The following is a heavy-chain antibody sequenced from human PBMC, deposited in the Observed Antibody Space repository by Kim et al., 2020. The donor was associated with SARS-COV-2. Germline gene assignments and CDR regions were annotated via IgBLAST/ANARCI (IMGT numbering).Heavy chain of an antibody. CDR3: AREMGGYGDYVLDY. CDR2: IYTSGST. Sequence: SETLSLTCTVSGGSISSGSYYWSWIRQPAGKGLEWIGRIYTSGSTNYNPSLKSRVTISVDTSKNQFSLKLSSVTAADTAVYYCAREMGGYGDYVLDYWGQGTLVTVSS. CDR1: GGSISSGSYY. D-gene: IGHD4-17*01. V-gene: IGHV4-61*02. J-gene: IGHJ4*02.